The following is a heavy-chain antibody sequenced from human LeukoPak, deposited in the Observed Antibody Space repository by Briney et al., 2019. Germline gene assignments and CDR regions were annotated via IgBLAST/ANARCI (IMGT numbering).Heavy chain of an antibody. CDR3: ARGRDYYDSSGYLSDAYDI. J-gene: IGHJ3*02. CDR1: GGSISSYY. V-gene: IGHV4-59*01. D-gene: IGHD3-22*01. Sequence: SETLSLTCTVSGGSISSYYWSWIRQPPGKGLEGIGYIYYSGSTNYNPSLKSRVTISVGTSKNQFSLKLSSVTAADTAVYYCARGRDYYDSSGYLSDAYDIWGQGTMVTVSS. CDR2: IYYSGST.